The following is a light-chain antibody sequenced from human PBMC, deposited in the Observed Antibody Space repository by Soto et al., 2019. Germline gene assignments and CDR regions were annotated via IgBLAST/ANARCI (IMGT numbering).Light chain of an antibody. CDR3: QTWGTGIHWV. V-gene: IGLV4-69*01. CDR1: SGHSSYA. Sequence: QPVQTQSPSASASLGASVKLTCTLSSGHSSYAIAWHQQQPEKGPRYLMKLNSDGSHSKGDGIPDRFSGSSSGAERYLTISSLQSEDEADYYCQTWGTGIHWVFGGGTKLTVL. CDR2: LNSDGSH. J-gene: IGLJ3*02.